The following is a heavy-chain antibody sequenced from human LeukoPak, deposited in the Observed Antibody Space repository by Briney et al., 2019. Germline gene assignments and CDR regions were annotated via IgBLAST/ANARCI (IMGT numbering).Heavy chain of an antibody. CDR2: IRYDGSNK. CDR3: AKDPRLRQRYSRGWYVMDY. CDR1: GFTLSSYG. V-gene: IGHV3-30*02. J-gene: IGHJ4*02. Sequence: PGGSLRLSCAASGFTLSSYGMHWVRQAPGKGLEWVAFIRYDGSNKYYADSVKGRFTISRDNSKNTLYLQMNSLRAEDTAVYYCAKDPRLRQRYSRGWYVMDYWGQGTLVTVSS. D-gene: IGHD6-19*01.